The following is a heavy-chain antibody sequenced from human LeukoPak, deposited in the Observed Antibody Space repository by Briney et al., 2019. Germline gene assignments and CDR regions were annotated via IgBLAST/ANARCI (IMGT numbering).Heavy chain of an antibody. J-gene: IGHJ4*02. D-gene: IGHD3-10*01. V-gene: IGHV4-34*01. CDR3: ARGNPRPPYYYGSGSLRPFDY. Sequence: SETLSLTCAVYGGSFSGYYWSWIRQPPGKGLEWIGEINHSGSTNYNPSLKSRVTISVDTSKNQFSLKLSSVTAADTAVYYCARGNPRPPYYYGSGSLRPFDYWGQGTLVTVSS. CDR2: INHSGST. CDR1: GGSFSGYY.